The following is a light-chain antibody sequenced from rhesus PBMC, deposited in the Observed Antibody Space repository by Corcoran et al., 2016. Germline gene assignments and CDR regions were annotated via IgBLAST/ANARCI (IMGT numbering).Light chain of an antibody. CDR3: QQESNWPLT. V-gene: IGKV3-35*01. J-gene: IGKJ4*01. CDR1: QSVSSN. CDR2: DAS. Sequence: EIVMTQSPATLSLSPGERATLSCRASQSVSSNLAWYQQKPGQTPWFLIYDASNKATGIPDRFSGSGSGTALTLTISSLEPEDVGIYYCQQESNWPLTFGGGTKVEIK.